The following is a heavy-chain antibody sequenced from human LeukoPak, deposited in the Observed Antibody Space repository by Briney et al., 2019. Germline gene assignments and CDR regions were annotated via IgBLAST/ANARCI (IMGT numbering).Heavy chain of an antibody. CDR3: ARGGYDILTGSLYYFDY. J-gene: IGHJ4*02. CDR2: IWYDGSNK. Sequence: GGSLRLSCAAAGFTFSSYGMHWVRQAPGKGLEWVAVIWYDGSNKYYADSVKGRFTISRDNSKNTLYLQMNRLRAEDTAVYYCARGGYDILTGSLYYFDYWGQGTLVTVSS. V-gene: IGHV3-33*01. CDR1: GFTFSSYG. D-gene: IGHD3-9*01.